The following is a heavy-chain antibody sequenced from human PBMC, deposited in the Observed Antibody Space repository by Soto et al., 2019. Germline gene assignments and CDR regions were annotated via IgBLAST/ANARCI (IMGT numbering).Heavy chain of an antibody. Sequence: QVQLVQSGAEVKKPGASVKVSCKASGYTFTSYGISWVRQAPGQGLEWMGWISAYNGNTNYAQKLQGRVTMXXDXSXXTAYMALRSLRSDDTAVYYCAREALRGPGRGDFDYWGQGTLVTVSS. V-gene: IGHV1-18*01. D-gene: IGHD4-17*01. CDR3: AREALRGPGRGDFDY. CDR2: ISAYNGNT. CDR1: GYTFTSYG. J-gene: IGHJ4*02.